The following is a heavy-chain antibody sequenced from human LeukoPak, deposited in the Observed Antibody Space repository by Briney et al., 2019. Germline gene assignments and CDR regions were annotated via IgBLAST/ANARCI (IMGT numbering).Heavy chain of an antibody. CDR3: AKRYPYCANGVCYREGFDY. V-gene: IGHV3-23*01. J-gene: IGHJ4*02. D-gene: IGHD2-8*01. CDR1: GFTFSSYG. CDR2: ISGSGDST. Sequence: GGSLRLSCAASGFTFSSYGMSWVRQAPGKGLEWVSGISGSGDSTYYADSAKGRFTISRDNSRNTVYLQMNSLTAEDTAVYYCAKRYPYCANGVCYREGFDYWGQGTLVTVSS.